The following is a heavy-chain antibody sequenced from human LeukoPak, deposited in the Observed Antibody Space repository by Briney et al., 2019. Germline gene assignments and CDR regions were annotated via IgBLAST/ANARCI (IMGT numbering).Heavy chain of an antibody. D-gene: IGHD1-26*01. CDR1: GYTFTSYA. CDR3: ARDLIVGATTGLFDY. J-gene: IGHJ4*02. V-gene: IGHV1-3*01. CDR2: INAGNGNT. Sequence: ASVKVSCKASGYTFTSYAMHWVRQAPGQRLEWMGWINAGNGNTKYSQKFQGRVTITRDTSASTASMELSSLRSEDTAVYYCARDLIVGATTGLFDYWGQGTLVTVSS.